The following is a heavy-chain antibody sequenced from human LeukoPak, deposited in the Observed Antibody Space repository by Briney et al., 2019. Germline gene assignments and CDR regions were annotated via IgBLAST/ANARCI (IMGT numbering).Heavy chain of an antibody. Sequence: SETLSLTCTVSGGSISSYYWSWIRQPPGKGLERIGEINHSGSTNYNPSLKSRVTISVDTSKNQFSLKLSSVTAADTAVYYCARGSVVAASYFDYWGQGTLVTVPS. CDR3: ARGSVVAASYFDY. CDR1: GGSISSYY. V-gene: IGHV4-34*01. D-gene: IGHD2-15*01. CDR2: INHSGST. J-gene: IGHJ4*02.